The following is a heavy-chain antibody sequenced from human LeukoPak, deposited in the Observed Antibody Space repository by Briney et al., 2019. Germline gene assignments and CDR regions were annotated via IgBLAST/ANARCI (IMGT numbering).Heavy chain of an antibody. D-gene: IGHD6-19*01. CDR2: IYPGDSDT. Sequence: GESLKISCKGSGYRFTSYWIGWVRQMPGKGLEWMGIIYPGDSDTRYSPSFQGQVTISADKSISTAYLQWSSLKASDTAVYYCARSFSVAGTTDAFDIWGQGTMVTVSS. J-gene: IGHJ3*02. CDR1: GYRFTSYW. CDR3: ARSFSVAGTTDAFDI. V-gene: IGHV5-51*01.